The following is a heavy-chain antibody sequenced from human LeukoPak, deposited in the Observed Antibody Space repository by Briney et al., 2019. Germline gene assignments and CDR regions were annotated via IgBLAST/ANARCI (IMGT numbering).Heavy chain of an antibody. CDR1: GYSFTNYW. CDR3: ARGGIDTGMVTTDRFDY. D-gene: IGHD5-18*01. Sequence: GESLKISCRGSGYSFTNYWIGWVRQMPGKGLEWMGIIYPGDSDTRYSPSFQGHVTISVDESISTAYLHWSSLKASDTAIYYCARGGIDTGMVTTDRFDYWGQGTLVTVSS. J-gene: IGHJ4*02. V-gene: IGHV5-51*01. CDR2: IYPGDSDT.